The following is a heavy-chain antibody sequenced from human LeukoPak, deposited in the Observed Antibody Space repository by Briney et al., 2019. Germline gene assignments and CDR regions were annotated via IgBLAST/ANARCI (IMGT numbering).Heavy chain of an antibody. J-gene: IGHJ3*02. D-gene: IGHD1-26*01. CDR2: IYYSGST. Sequence: PSETLSLTCTVSGGSISSYYWSWIRQPPGKGLEWIGYIYYSGSTNYNPSLKSRVTISVDTSKNQFSLKLSSVTAADTAVYYCARFPQYSGSYYAFDIWGQGTMVTVSS. V-gene: IGHV4-59*01. CDR1: GGSISSYY. CDR3: ARFPQYSGSYYAFDI.